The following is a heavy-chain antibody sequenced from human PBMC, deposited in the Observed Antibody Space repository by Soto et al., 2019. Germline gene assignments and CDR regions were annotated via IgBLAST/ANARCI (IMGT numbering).Heavy chain of an antibody. D-gene: IGHD3-9*01. J-gene: IGHJ4*02. CDR2: IRKKANSYTA. CDR1: GFTFSDHY. V-gene: IGHV3-72*01. Sequence: LRLSCAASGFTFSDHYMDWVRQASGKGLEWVGRIRKKANSYTAEYAASVKGRFTISRDDSKNSLYLQMNSLKIEDTALYYCVRAGTGYQLDYWGQGTLVTVSS. CDR3: VRAGTGYQLDY.